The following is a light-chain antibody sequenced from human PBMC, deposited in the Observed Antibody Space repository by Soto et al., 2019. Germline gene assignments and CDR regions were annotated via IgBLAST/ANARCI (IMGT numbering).Light chain of an antibody. CDR2: VDS. CDR3: QVWDSSSDHVV. V-gene: IGLV3-21*02. Sequence: SSELTQPPSVSVAPGQTASITWGGNNIGSKSVHWYQQKPGQAPVLAVYVDSDRPSGIPERFSGSNSGNTATLTISRVDAGDEADYYCQVWDSSSDHVVFGGGTKVTVL. J-gene: IGLJ2*01. CDR1: NIGSKS.